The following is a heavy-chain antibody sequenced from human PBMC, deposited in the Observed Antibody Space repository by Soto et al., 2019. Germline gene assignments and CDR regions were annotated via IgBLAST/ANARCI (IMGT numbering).Heavy chain of an antibody. Sequence: GGSLRLSCAGSGFTFTKAWMNWVRQAPGKGLEWVGRIKSKSDGGTAEYAAPVKGRFTISRDDSKSTQYLQMDSLETEDTAVYYCNTVKAVAGSFDYWSQGTPVTVSS. D-gene: IGHD6-19*01. V-gene: IGHV3-15*07. CDR3: NTVKAVAGSFDY. J-gene: IGHJ4*02. CDR2: IKSKSDGGTA. CDR1: GFTFTKAW.